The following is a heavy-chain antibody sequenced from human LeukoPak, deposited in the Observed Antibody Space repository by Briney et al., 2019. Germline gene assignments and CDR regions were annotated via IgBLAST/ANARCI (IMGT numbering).Heavy chain of an antibody. Sequence: HPGGSLRLSCSASGLTFSSYAMHWVRQAPGKGLEYVSAISSNGGSTYYADSVKGRFTISRDNAKNSLYLQMNSLRVEDTAVYYCAKEGRSLQTYWGQGTLVTVSS. CDR1: GLTFSSYA. J-gene: IGHJ4*02. D-gene: IGHD5-24*01. CDR2: ISSNGGST. V-gene: IGHV3-64*04. CDR3: AKEGRSLQTY.